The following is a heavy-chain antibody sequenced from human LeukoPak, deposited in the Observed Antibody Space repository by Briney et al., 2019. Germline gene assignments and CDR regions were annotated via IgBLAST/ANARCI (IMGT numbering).Heavy chain of an antibody. D-gene: IGHD3-3*01. V-gene: IGHV4-34*01. CDR3: ARGPFGVVIN. CDR1: GGSFSGYY. Sequence: SETLSLTCAVYGGSFSGYYWSWIRQPPGKGLEWIGKINHSGSTNYNPSLKSRVTISVDTSKNQFSLKLSSVTAADTAVYYCARGPFGVVINWGQGTLVTVSS. J-gene: IGHJ4*02. CDR2: INHSGST.